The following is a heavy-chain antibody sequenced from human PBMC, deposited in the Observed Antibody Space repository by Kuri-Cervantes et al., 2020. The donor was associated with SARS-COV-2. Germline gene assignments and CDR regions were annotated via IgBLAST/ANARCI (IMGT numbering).Heavy chain of an antibody. J-gene: IGHJ2*01. CDR1: GGTFSSYA. Sequence: SVKVSCKASGGTFSSYAISWVRQAPGQGLEWMGGIIPIFGTANYAQKFQGRVTITADESTSTAYMELSSLRSEDTAVYYCARESRDAYNLGSFDLWGRGTLVTVSS. D-gene: IGHD5-24*01. V-gene: IGHV1-69*13. CDR2: IIPIFGTA. CDR3: ARESRDAYNLGSFDL.